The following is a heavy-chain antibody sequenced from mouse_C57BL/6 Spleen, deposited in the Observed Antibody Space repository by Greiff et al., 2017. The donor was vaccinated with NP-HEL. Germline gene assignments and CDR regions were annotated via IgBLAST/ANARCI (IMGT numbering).Heavy chain of an antibody. Sequence: QVQLKESGAELVRPGASVTLSCKASGYTFTDYEMHWVKQTPVHGLEWIGAIDPETGGTAYNQKFKGKAILTADKSSSTAYMELRSLTSEDSAVYYCTALLPVYYAMDYWGQGTSVTVSS. D-gene: IGHD2-10*01. J-gene: IGHJ4*01. V-gene: IGHV1-15*01. CDR3: TALLPVYYAMDY. CDR2: IDPETGGT. CDR1: GYTFTDYE.